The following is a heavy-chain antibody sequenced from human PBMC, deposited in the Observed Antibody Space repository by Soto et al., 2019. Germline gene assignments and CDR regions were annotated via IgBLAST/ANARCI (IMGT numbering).Heavy chain of an antibody. CDR3: ARDFGSFGDLFL. J-gene: IGHJ4*02. CDR2: IFYSGTT. Sequence: PSETLSLTCSVSGGSISSYYWSWIRQPPGKGLEWIGYIFYSGTTYYNPSLNSRVTISVDTSRNQFSLNLSSVTAADTAVYYCARDFGSFGDLFLWGQGTLVTV. CDR1: GGSISSYY. V-gene: IGHV4-59*01. D-gene: IGHD3-10*01.